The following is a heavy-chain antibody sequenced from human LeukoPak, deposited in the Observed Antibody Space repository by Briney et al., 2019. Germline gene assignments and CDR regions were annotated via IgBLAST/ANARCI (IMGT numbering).Heavy chain of an antibody. D-gene: IGHD3-10*01. Sequence: PSETLSLTCAVYGGSFSGYYWSWIRQPPGKGLEWIGEINHSGSTNYNPSLKSRVTISVDTSKNQFSLKLSSVTAADTAVYYCARLNNYYGSGSYSYWGQGTLVTVSS. CDR2: INHSGST. CDR3: ARLNNYYGSGSYSY. V-gene: IGHV4-34*01. J-gene: IGHJ4*02. CDR1: GGSFSGYY.